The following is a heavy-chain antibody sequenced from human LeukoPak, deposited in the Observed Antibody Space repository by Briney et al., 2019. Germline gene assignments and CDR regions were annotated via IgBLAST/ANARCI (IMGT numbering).Heavy chain of an antibody. V-gene: IGHV3-23*01. CDR2: ISGSGGST. CDR1: GFTFSSCA. Sequence: PGGSLRLSCAASGFTFSSCAINWVRQAPGKGLEWVSVISGSGGSTYYADSVKGRFTISRDNSKNTLFLQMNTLRAEDTAVYYCAKRRGLELLYYYYMDVWGKGTTVTVSS. D-gene: IGHD1-7*01. J-gene: IGHJ6*03. CDR3: AKRRGLELLYYYYMDV.